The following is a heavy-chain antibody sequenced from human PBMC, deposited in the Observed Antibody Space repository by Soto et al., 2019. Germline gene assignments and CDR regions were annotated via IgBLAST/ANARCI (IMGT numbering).Heavy chain of an antibody. J-gene: IGHJ4*02. V-gene: IGHV4-59*08. CDR2: IYYSGST. D-gene: IGHD5-12*01. Sequence: SETLSLTCTVSGGSISSYYWSWIRQPPGKGLEWIGYIYYSGSTNYNPSLKSRVTISVDTSKNQFSLKLSSVTAADTAVYYCARGDSGYDPISFDYWGQGTLVTVS. CDR3: ARGDSGYDPISFDY. CDR1: GGSISSYY.